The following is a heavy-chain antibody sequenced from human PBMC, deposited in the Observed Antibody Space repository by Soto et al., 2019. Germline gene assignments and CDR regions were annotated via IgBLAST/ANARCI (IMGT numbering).Heavy chain of an antibody. D-gene: IGHD3-10*01. Sequence: SETLARACTVSGGSSNSGDYYWTWVRQPPGKAREWVGNIVHRGSTYYTPPLQSRVTLSLDTSKNHFSLKLSSVTPADTAVYYCARDRYYGSGTYYNFYSGMDVWGQGTTVT. CDR3: ARDRYYGSGTYYNFYSGMDV. J-gene: IGHJ6*02. CDR1: GGSSNSGDYY. V-gene: IGHV4-30-4*01. CDR2: IVHRGST.